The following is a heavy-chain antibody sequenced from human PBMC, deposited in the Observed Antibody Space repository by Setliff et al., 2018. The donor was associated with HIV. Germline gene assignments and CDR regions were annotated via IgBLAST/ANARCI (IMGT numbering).Heavy chain of an antibody. CDR3: ARDRVAVAGKEEYFQH. CDR2: INAGNGNT. V-gene: IGHV1-3*01. CDR1: GYTFTSYA. J-gene: IGHJ1*01. D-gene: IGHD6-19*01. Sequence: ASVKVSCKASGYTFTSYAMHWVRQAPGQRLEWMGWINAGNGNTKYSQKFQGRVTITRDTSASTAYMELSSLRSEDTAVYYCARDRVAVAGKEEYFQHWGQGTLVTVSS.